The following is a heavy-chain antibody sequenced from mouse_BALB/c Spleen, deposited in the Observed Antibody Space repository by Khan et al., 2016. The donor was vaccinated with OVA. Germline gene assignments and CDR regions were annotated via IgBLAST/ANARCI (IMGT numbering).Heavy chain of an antibody. CDR3: ARLEDI. Sequence: QMQLEESGPGLVAPSQTLSITCTVSGYSLTSYGVHWVRQPPGKGLEWLGVIWAGGSTNYNSALMSRLSIITDNSSSQVFFKMNSHQTDDTAMYYCARLEDIWGQGTTLTVSS. J-gene: IGHJ2*01. D-gene: IGHD1-3*01. V-gene: IGHV2-9*02. CDR2: IWAGGST. CDR1: GYSLTSYG.